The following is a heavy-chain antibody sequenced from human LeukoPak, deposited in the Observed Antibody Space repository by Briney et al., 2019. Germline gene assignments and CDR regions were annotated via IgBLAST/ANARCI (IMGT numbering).Heavy chain of an antibody. J-gene: IGHJ4*02. CDR3: VRGGTYRYGSSDY. CDR1: GYRFTNYW. Sequence: LGESLKISCKASGYRFTNYWIGWVRQMPGKGLEWMGIIHPGDSGTKYSPSFQDQVTMSFDESTTAAYLQWSSLRASDSAIYYCVRGGTYRYGSSDYWGQGTLVTVSS. V-gene: IGHV5-51*01. CDR2: IHPGDSGT. D-gene: IGHD5-18*01.